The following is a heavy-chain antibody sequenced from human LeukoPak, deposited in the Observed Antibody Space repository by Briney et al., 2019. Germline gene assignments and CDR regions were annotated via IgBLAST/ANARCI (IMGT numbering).Heavy chain of an antibody. D-gene: IGHD3-22*01. Sequence: GGSLRLSCAASGFTFSKFWMTWVRQAPGKGLEWVANINEDGSAQYYVDSVKGRFTISRDNAKNSLYLQMNSLTADDTAVYYCARLTGPQWLLLPFWFDSWGQGTLVTVSS. CDR3: ARLTGPQWLLLPFWFDS. CDR1: GFTFSKFW. CDR2: INEDGSAQ. J-gene: IGHJ5*01. V-gene: IGHV3-7*01.